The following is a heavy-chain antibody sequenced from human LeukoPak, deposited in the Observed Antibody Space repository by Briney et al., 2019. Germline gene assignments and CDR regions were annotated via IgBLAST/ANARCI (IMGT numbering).Heavy chain of an antibody. CDR1: GGSISSGGYY. V-gene: IGHV4-31*03. Sequence: SETLSLTCTVSGGSISSGGYYWSWIRQHPGKGLKWIGYIYYSGSTYYNPSLKSRVTISVDTSKNQFSLKLSSVTAADTAVYYCARGDYYDSSGPDYWGQGTLVTVSS. CDR2: IYYSGST. CDR3: ARGDYYDSSGPDY. D-gene: IGHD3-22*01. J-gene: IGHJ4*02.